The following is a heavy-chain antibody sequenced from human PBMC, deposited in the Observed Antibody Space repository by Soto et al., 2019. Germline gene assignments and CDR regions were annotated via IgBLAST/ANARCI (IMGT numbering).Heavy chain of an antibody. J-gene: IGHJ4*02. CDR3: GRERGYSGYVDY. CDR2: IYYSGST. V-gene: IGHV4-30-4*01. CDR1: GGSISSGDYY. Sequence: QVQLQESGPGLVKPSQTLSLTCPVSGGSISSGDYYWSWIRQPPGKGLEWIGYIYYSGSTYYNPSLKSRGTVSVDPSKNQFSLKLSSVTAADTAVYYCGRERGYSGYVDYWGQGTLVTVSS. D-gene: IGHD5-12*01.